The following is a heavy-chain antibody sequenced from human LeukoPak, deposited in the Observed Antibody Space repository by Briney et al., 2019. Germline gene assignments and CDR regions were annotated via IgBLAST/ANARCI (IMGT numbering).Heavy chain of an antibody. CDR2: IIPIFGTA. V-gene: IGHV1-69*13. CDR3: AREAPPRSSSGFYFDY. CDR1: GGTFSSYA. D-gene: IGHD6-6*01. J-gene: IGHJ4*02. Sequence: ASVKVSCKASGGTFSSYAISWVRHAPGQGLEWMGGIIPIFGTANYAQKFQGRVTITADESTSTAYMELSSLRSEDTAVYYCAREAPPRSSSGFYFDYWGQGTLVTVSS.